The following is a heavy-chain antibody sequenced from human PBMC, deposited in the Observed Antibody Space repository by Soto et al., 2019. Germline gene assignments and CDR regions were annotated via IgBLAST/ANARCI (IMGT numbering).Heavy chain of an antibody. Sequence: PGESLKISCKGSGYSFTSYWIGWVRQMPGKGLEWMGIIYPGDSDTRYSPSFQGQVTISADKSISTAYLQWSSLKASDTAMYYCARGGGASPLATAYYYYGMDVWGQGTTVTVYS. J-gene: IGHJ6*02. CDR2: IYPGDSDT. CDR3: ARGGGASPLATAYYYYGMDV. V-gene: IGHV5-51*01. CDR1: GYSFTSYW. D-gene: IGHD1-1*01.